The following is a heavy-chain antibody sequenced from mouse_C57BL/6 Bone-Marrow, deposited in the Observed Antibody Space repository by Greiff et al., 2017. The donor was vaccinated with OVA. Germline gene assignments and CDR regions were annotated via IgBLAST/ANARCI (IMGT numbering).Heavy chain of an antibody. CDR3: TRNYGNSAWFAY. V-gene: IGHV1-15*01. CDR2: IDPETGGT. CDR1: GYTFTDYE. Sequence: QVQLKESGAELVRPGASVTLSCKASGYTFTDYEMHWVKQTPVHGLEWIGAIDPETGGTAYNQKFKGKAILTADKSSSTAYMELRSLTSENSAVYYCTRNYGNSAWFAYWGQGTLVTVSA. J-gene: IGHJ3*01. D-gene: IGHD2-1*01.